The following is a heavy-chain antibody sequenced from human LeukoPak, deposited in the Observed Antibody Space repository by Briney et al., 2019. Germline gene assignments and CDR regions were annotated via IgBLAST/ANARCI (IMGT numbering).Heavy chain of an antibody. CDR3: AKVSDRDSSGYYWGFEY. Sequence: SETLSLTCTVSGGSISSYYWSWIRQPPGRGLECIGYIYYSGSTNYNPSLKSRVTISVDTSRNQFSLKLTSVTAADTAVYYCAKVSDRDSSGYYWGFEYWGQGTLVTVSS. D-gene: IGHD3-22*01. CDR1: GGSISSYY. CDR2: IYYSGST. V-gene: IGHV4-59*08. J-gene: IGHJ4*02.